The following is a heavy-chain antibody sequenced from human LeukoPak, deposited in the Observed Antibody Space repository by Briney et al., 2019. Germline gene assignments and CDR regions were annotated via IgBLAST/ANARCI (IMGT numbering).Heavy chain of an antibody. D-gene: IGHD2-2*01. CDR1: GGSISSYY. Sequence: SETLSLTCTVSGGSISSYYWSWIRQPPGKGLEWIGYIYYSGSTEYNPSLKGRVTISVDTSKNQFSLKLTSVTAADTAVYYCARLGIGVVPSAMLGDYYFDYWGQGTLVTVSS. J-gene: IGHJ4*02. CDR2: IYYSGST. V-gene: IGHV4-59*08. CDR3: ARLGIGVVPSAMLGDYYFDY.